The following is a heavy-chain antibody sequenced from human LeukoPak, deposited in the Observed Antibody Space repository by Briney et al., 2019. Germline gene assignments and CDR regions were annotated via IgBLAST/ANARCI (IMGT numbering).Heavy chain of an antibody. CDR3: TRMTTGHDY. J-gene: IGHJ4*02. Sequence: SETLSLTCAVSGVSFNDYYWSWVRQTPGKGLEWIGEINHSGYTNDSPSLKSRVAISIDTSRKQFSLNLRSVTVADTGIYYCTRMTTGHDYWGQGTLVTVSS. V-gene: IGHV4-34*01. CDR1: GVSFNDYY. D-gene: IGHD4-17*01. CDR2: INHSGYT.